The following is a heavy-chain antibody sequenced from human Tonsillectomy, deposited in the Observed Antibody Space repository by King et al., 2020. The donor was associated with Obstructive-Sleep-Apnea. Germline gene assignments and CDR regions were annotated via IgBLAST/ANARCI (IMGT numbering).Heavy chain of an antibody. V-gene: IGHV1-18*04. CDR3: ARYAIAAAGSTDHFDY. Sequence: VQLVQSGAEVKKPGASVKVSCKASGYTFTSYGISWVRQAPGQGLEWMGWINGYNGNTNYAQKLQDRVTMTTDTSTSTAYMELRSLRSDDTAVYYCARYAIAAAGSTDHFDYWGQGTLVTASS. CDR2: INGYNGNT. CDR1: GYTFTSYG. D-gene: IGHD6-13*01. J-gene: IGHJ4*02.